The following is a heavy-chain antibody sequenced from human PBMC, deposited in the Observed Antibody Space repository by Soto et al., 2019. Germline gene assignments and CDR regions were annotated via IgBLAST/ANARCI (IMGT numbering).Heavy chain of an antibody. V-gene: IGHV5-51*01. J-gene: IGHJ6*02. CDR1: GYSFTSYW. CDR3: ASATRTIFGLPKYYYYGTDV. CDR2: IYPGDSDT. Sequence: GESLKLSCKGSGYSFTSYWIGWVRQMPGKGLEWMGIIYPGDSDTRYSPSFQGQVTISADKSISTAYLQWSSLKASDTAMYYCASATRTIFGLPKYYYYGTDVCGQGTTVTV. D-gene: IGHD3-3*01.